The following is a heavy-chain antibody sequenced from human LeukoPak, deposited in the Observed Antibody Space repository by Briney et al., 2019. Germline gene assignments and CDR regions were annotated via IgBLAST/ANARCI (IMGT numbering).Heavy chain of an antibody. Sequence: PGRSLRLSCAASGFTFSSHALHWVRQAPGKGLEWVAVISYDGSSKFYADSVKGRFTISRDNSKNTLYLQMNSLRAVDTALYYCARNFGPYSNILYSLDYWGQGTLVTVSS. V-gene: IGHV3-30-3*01. J-gene: IGHJ4*02. CDR1: GFTFSSHA. CDR2: ISYDGSSK. D-gene: IGHD6-13*01. CDR3: ARNFGPYSNILYSLDY.